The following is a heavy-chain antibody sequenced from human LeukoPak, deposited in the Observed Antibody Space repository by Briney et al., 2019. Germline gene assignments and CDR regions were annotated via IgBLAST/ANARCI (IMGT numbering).Heavy chain of an antibody. CDR1: GYTFTSYG. V-gene: IGHV1-18*01. D-gene: IGHD4-23*01. CDR3: ARDNTVINLDALDI. CDR2: ISTYNDNT. J-gene: IGHJ3*02. Sequence: ASVKVSCKASGYTFTSYGISWVRQAPGQGLEWMGWISTYNDNTNYAQKLQGRVTMTTDTSTSTAYMELRRLRSDDTAVYYCARDNTVINLDALDIWGQGTMVTVSS.